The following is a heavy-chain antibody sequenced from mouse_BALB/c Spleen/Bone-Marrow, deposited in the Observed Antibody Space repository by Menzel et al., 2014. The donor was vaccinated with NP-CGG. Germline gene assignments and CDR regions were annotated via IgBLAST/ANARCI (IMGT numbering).Heavy chain of an antibody. Sequence: VKLMESGAELVRPGTSVKVSCKASGYAFXNYLIEWVKQRPGQGLEWIGVIYPGSGGTNYNEKFRDKATLTADESSSTAYMQLSSLTSDDSAVYFCARGTTVYYFDCWGQGTTLTVSS. V-gene: IGHV1-54*01. CDR2: IYPGSGGT. CDR3: ARGTTVYYFDC. D-gene: IGHD1-1*01. J-gene: IGHJ2*01. CDR1: GYAFXNYL.